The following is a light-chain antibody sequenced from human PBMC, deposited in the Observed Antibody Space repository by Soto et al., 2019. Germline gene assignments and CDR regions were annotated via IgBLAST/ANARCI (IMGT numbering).Light chain of an antibody. CDR1: QSVRIN. V-gene: IGKV3-15*01. Sequence: EILMTQSPATLSVSPGETATLSCRASQSVRINVAWFQQKPGQPPRLFIYGASTRAAGVASRFSGSGSGTEFTLTISGLQSEDFAVYYCQQYNNWPRTFGQGTKWIS. CDR3: QQYNNWPRT. CDR2: GAS. J-gene: IGKJ1*01.